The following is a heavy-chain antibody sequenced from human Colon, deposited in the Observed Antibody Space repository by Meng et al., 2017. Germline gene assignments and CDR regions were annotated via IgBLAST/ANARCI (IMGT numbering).Heavy chain of an antibody. CDR2: IWYDGSNS. J-gene: IGHJ4*02. V-gene: IGHV3-33*01. CDR1: GFTFSGHG. CDR3: ARDLRTGYSYGFDF. Sequence: QVQLVESGGGVVQPGRSLRLSCATFGFTFSGHGMHWVRQAPGKGLEWVALIWYDGSNSYYADSVKGRFFVSRDNSKNTLFLQMNSLRADDTGIYYCARDLRTGYSYGFDFWGQGTLVTVSS. D-gene: IGHD5-18*01.